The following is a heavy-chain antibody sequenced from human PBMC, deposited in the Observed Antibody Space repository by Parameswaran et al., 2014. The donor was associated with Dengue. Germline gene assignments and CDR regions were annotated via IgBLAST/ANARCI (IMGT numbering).Heavy chain of an antibody. CDR3: AAQIAAAGTVGWFDP. D-gene: IGHD6-13*01. CDR2: ISSSSSTI. J-gene: IGHJ5*02. V-gene: IGHV3-48*01. Sequence: VRQMPGKGLEWVSYISSSSSTIYYADSVKGRFTISRDNAKNSLYLQMNSLRAEDTAVYYCAAQIAAAGTVGWFDPWGQGTLVTVSS.